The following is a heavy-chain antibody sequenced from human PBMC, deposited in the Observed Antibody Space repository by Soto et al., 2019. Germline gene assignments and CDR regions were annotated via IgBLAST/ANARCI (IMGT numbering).Heavy chain of an antibody. CDR3: ARSKRSSSWYSSGFDY. Sequence: PGGSLRLSCAASGFTFSSYGMHWVRQAPGKGLEWVAVIWYDGSNKYYADSVKGRFTISRDNSKNTLYLQMNSLRAEDTAVYYCARSKRSSSWYSSGFDYWGQGTLVTVSS. CDR1: GFTFSSYG. V-gene: IGHV3-33*01. J-gene: IGHJ4*02. CDR2: IWYDGSNK. D-gene: IGHD6-13*01.